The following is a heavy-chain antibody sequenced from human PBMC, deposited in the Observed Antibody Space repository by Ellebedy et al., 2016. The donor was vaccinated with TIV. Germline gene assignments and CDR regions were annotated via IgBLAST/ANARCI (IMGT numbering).Heavy chain of an antibody. Sequence: GESLKISCAASGFKFSSYGMHWVRQAPGKGLEWVAVISYDGSNHYYVDSVKGRFTISRDNSKNAVYLQMNSLRAADTAMYYCVKGDYDFWTGSPQSALDVWGQGTTVAVSS. CDR3: VKGDYDFWTGSPQSALDV. J-gene: IGHJ6*02. D-gene: IGHD3-3*01. CDR2: ISYDGSNH. CDR1: GFKFSSYG. V-gene: IGHV3-30*18.